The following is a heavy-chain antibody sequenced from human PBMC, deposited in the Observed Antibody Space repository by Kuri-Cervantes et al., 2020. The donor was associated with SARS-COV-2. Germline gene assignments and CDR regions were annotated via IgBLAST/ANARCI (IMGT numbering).Heavy chain of an antibody. Sequence: LRLTCAVHGGSFSGYFWTWIRQPPGKGLEWIGEINHSGSTNYNPSLKSRVAISVDTSKNQFSLSLSSVTAADTAVYYCARGSAAFGGGGLVLSWFDPWGQGILVTVSS. J-gene: IGHJ5*02. CDR3: ARGSAAFGGGGLVLSWFDP. CDR2: INHSGST. V-gene: IGHV4-34*01. D-gene: IGHD2-21*01. CDR1: GGSFSGYF.